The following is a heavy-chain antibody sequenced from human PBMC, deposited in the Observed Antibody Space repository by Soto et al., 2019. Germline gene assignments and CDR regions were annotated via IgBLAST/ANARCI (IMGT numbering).Heavy chain of an antibody. J-gene: IGHJ5*02. D-gene: IGHD1-1*01. V-gene: IGHV3-30*04. CDR1: GFSISRSA. CDR3: ASDLQAGTDNVNWFAP. CDR2: IAYDGSNR. Sequence: QVQLVESGGGVVQPGSSLRLSCAASGFSISRSAMHWVRQAPGKGLEWVAVIAYDGSNRWYADSAKGRFTISRDNSKNTVYLQMSSLRGEDTAVYYCASDLQAGTDNVNWFAPWGQGTRVTVSS.